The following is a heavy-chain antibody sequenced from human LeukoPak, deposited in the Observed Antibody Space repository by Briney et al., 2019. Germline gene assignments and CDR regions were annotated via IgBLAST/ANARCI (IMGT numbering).Heavy chain of an antibody. J-gene: IGHJ4*02. V-gene: IGHV3-30*03. CDR3: ARDYYDSSGYYYLPDY. D-gene: IGHD3-22*01. CDR1: GFTFSSYG. CDR2: ISYDGRKV. Sequence: GGSLRLSCAASGFTFSSYGMHWVRQAPGKGLEWVAVISYDGRKVKYADSVKGRFTISRDNSKDTLSLHMNTLRTEDTAVYYCARDYYDSSGYYYLPDYWGQGTLVTVSS.